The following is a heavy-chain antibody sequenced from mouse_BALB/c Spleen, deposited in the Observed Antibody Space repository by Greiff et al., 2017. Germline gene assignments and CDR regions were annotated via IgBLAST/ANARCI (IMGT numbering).Heavy chain of an antibody. D-gene: IGHD1-1*01. CDR3: ARSSYYGSRWFAY. V-gene: IGHV5-17*02. CDR2: ISSGSSTI. J-gene: IGHJ3*01. Sequence: EVQGVESGGGLVQPGGSRKLSCAASGFTFSSFGMHWVRQAPEKGLEWVAYISSGSSTIYYADTVKGRFTISRDNPKNTLFLQMTSLRSEDTAMYYCARSSYYGSRWFAYWGQGTLVTVSA. CDR1: GFTFSSFG.